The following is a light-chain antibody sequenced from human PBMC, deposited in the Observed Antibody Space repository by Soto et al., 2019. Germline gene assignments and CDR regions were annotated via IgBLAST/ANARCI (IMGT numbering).Light chain of an antibody. CDR2: EVS. V-gene: IGLV2-14*01. J-gene: IGLJ2*01. CDR1: SSDVGGYKY. Sequence: QSALTQPASVSGSPGQSITISCTGTSSDVGGYKYVSWYQQHPGKAPKLMIYEVSTRPSGVSYRFSASKSDNTASLTISGLQAEDEADYYCSSYTSSSTRVVFGGGTKLTVL. CDR3: SSYTSSSTRVV.